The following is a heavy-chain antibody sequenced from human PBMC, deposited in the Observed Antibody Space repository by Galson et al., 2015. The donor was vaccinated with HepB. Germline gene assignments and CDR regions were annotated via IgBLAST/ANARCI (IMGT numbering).Heavy chain of an antibody. J-gene: IGHJ4*02. CDR1: GFNFAHYG. CDR2: VSNDGSKK. V-gene: IGHV3-30*18. CDR3: AKDGRWRAAAGDHFHH. D-gene: IGHD6-13*01. Sequence: SLRLSCAASGFNFAHYGMHWVRQAPGKGLEWVSFVSNDGSKKYYADSVKGRFTISRDNSQNTVSLQLNSLRIEDSGFYYCAKDGRWRAAAGDHFHHWGQGALVAVSS.